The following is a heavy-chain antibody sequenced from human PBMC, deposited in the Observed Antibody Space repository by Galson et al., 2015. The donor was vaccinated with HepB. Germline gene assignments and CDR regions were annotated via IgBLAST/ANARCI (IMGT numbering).Heavy chain of an antibody. CDR2: INPSGGST. V-gene: IGHV1-46*01. Sequence: SVKVSCKASGYTFTSYYMHWVRQAPGQGLEWMGIINPSGGSTSYAQKFQGRVTMTRDTSTSTVYMELSSLRSEDTAVYYCARDGSITIFGVVTPPGMDVWGQGTTVAVSS. CDR3: ARDGSITIFGVVTPPGMDV. J-gene: IGHJ6*02. D-gene: IGHD3-3*01. CDR1: GYTFTSYY.